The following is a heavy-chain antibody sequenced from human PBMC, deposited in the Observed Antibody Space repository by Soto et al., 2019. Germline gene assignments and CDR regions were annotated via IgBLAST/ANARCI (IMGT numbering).Heavy chain of an antibody. CDR1: GGSFSGYY. J-gene: IGHJ4*02. CDR2: INHSGST. Sequence: KPSETLSLTCAVYGGSFSGYYWSWIRQPPGKGLEWIGEINHSGSTNYNPSLKSRVTISVDTSKNQFSLKLSSVTAADTAVYYCARKNSIAAAGGVSYYFDYWGQGTLVTVYS. V-gene: IGHV4-34*01. D-gene: IGHD6-13*01. CDR3: ARKNSIAAAGGVSYYFDY.